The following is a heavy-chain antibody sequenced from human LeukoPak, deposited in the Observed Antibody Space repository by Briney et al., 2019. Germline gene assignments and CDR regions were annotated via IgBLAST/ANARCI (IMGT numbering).Heavy chain of an antibody. Sequence: GGSLRLSCAASGFTFDDYGMSWVRQAPGKGLEWVSAISGSGGSTYYADSVKGRFTISRDNSKNTLYLQMNSLRAEDTAVYYCAKEGIYSGSYLLFGVNAFDIWGQGTLVTVSS. D-gene: IGHD1-26*01. J-gene: IGHJ4*02. CDR2: ISGSGGST. CDR3: AKEGIYSGSYLLFGVNAFDI. CDR1: GFTFDDYG. V-gene: IGHV3-23*01.